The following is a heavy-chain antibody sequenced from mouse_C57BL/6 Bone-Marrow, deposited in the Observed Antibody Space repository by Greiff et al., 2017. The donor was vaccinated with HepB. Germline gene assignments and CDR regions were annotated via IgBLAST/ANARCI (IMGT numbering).Heavy chain of an antibody. D-gene: IGHD1-1*01. CDR3: ARREIYYYGKRYFDV. CDR1: GYTFTDYY. J-gene: IGHJ1*03. CDR2: IFPGSGST. V-gene: IGHV1-75*01. Sequence: QVQLQQSGPELVKPGASVKISCKASGYTFTDYYINRVKQRPGQGLEWIGWIFPGSGSTYYNEKFKGKATLTVDKSSSTAYMLLSSLTSEDSAVYFCARREIYYYGKRYFDVWGTGTTVTVSS.